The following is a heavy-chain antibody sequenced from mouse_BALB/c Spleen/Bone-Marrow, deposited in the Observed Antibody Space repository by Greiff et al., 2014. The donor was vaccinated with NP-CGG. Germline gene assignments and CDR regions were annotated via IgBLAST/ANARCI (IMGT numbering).Heavy chain of an antibody. Sequence: VQLKESGGGLVQPGESRKLSCAASGFTFSSFAMHWIRQAPEKGLEWVAFISSGSNIIHYADTVKGRFTISRDNPKNTLFLQTTSLRSEDTAMYYCGRGDYWGQGTTLTVSS. J-gene: IGHJ2*01. CDR1: GFTFSSFA. CDR3: GRGDY. CDR2: ISSGSNII. V-gene: IGHV5-17*02.